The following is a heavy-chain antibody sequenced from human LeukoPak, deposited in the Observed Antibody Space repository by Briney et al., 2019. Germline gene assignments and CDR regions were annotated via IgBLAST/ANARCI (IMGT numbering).Heavy chain of an antibody. CDR1: GFTFSLYW. CDR3: ARATRDDFGDVHDAFDV. CDR2: IKEDGSKK. Sequence: GGSLRLSCATSGFTFSLYWMNWVRQAPGKGLEWVANIKEDGSKKYYVESVKGRFTISRDNAKNSVFLQMNTLRADDTAIYYCARATRDDFGDVHDAFDVWGQGTMVTVSS. V-gene: IGHV3-7*01. D-gene: IGHD4-17*01. J-gene: IGHJ3*01.